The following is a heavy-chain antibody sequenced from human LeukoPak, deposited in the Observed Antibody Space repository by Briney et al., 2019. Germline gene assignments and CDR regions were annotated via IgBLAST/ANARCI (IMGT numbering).Heavy chain of an antibody. V-gene: IGHV1-18*01. CDR3: ARLPSVDCSGGSCYSYYYYYYMDV. Sequence: ASVKVSCKASGYTFTSYGISWVRQAPGQGLEWMGWISAYNGNTNYAQKLQGRVNMTNDPSTSTAYMELRSLRSDDTAVYYCARLPSVDCSGGSCYSYYYYYYMDVWGKGTTVTISS. CDR1: GYTFTSYG. CDR2: ISAYNGNT. J-gene: IGHJ6*03. D-gene: IGHD2-15*01.